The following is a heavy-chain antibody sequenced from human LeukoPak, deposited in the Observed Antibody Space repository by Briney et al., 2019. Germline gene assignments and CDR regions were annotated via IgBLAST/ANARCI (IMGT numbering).Heavy chain of an antibody. CDR1: GGSISSGGYS. CDR3: ARSYGDSTSFDY. Sequence: SETLSLTCAVSGGSISSGGYSWSWIRQPPGQGLEWIGYIYHSGSTYYNPSLKSRVTISVDRSKNQFSLKLSSVTAADTAVYYCARSYGDSTSFDYWGQGTLVTVSS. D-gene: IGHD4-17*01. J-gene: IGHJ4*02. V-gene: IGHV4-30-2*01. CDR2: IYHSGST.